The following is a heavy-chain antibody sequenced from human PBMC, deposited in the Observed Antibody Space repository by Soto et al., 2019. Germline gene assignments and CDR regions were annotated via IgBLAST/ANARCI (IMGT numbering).Heavy chain of an antibody. CDR1: GYTLTELS. CDR3: ARDGKYCANSVCFINWFDP. V-gene: IGHV1-24*01. Sequence: ASVKVSCKVSGYTLTELSMHWVRQAPGKGLEWMGGFDPEDGETIYAQKFQGRVTMTEDTSTDTAYMELSSLRSEDTAVYYCARDGKYCANSVCFINWFDPWGQGTLVTVSS. D-gene: IGHD2-8*01. CDR2: FDPEDGET. J-gene: IGHJ5*02.